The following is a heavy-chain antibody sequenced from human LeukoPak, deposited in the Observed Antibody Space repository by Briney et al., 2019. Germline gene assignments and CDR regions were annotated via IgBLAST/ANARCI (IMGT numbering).Heavy chain of an antibody. CDR2: INPNSGGT. Sequence: GASVKVSRKASGYTFTGYYLHWVRQAPGQGLEWMGWINPNSGGTNYAQKFQGRVTMTRDTSISTAYMELSRLRSDDTAVYYCARHLARSSTSCYSCYYYYGMDVWGQGTTVTVSS. CDR1: GYTFTGYY. D-gene: IGHD2-2*02. CDR3: ARHLARSSTSCYSCYYYYGMDV. V-gene: IGHV1-2*02. J-gene: IGHJ6*02.